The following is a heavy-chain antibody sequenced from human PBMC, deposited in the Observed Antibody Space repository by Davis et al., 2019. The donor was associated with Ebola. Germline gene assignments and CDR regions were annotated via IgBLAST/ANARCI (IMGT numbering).Heavy chain of an antibody. CDR2: INPSGST. CDR3: ARTTRGTRGSGWFLDY. J-gene: IGHJ4*02. Sequence: MPGGSLRLSCAVYGGSFSDHYWSWIRQSPEKGLDWIGEINPSGSTNYNPSLKSRVTISVDTSKNQFSLKLKSVTAADTAVYYCARTTRGTRGSGWFLDYWGQGTLITVSS. CDR1: GGSFSDHY. V-gene: IGHV4-34*01. D-gene: IGHD6-19*01.